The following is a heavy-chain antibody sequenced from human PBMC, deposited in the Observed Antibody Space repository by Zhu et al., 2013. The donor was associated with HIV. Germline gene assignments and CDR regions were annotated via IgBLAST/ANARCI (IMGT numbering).Heavy chain of an antibody. CDR1: GYTFTNYG. Sequence: QVQLVQSGDEVKTPGASVKVSCKTSGYTFTNYGISWVRQAPGQGLEWMGWISGNNDDANIVQRFQGRVTMTRNTSISTAYMELSSLRSEDTAVYYCARAYSSSAPPYYYYGMDVWAKGHGHRLL. CDR3: ARAYSSSAPPYYYYGMDV. V-gene: IGHV1-18*01. D-gene: IGHD6-13*01. CDR2: ISGNNDDA. J-gene: IGHJ6*04.